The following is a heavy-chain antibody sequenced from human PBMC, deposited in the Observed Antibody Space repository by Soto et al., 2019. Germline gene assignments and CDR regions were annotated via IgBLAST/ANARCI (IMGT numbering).Heavy chain of an antibody. CDR3: ARGGPQVVAATTSTLVFGYYYMHV. J-gene: IGHJ6*03. CDR2: INHSGST. V-gene: IGHV4-34*01. Sequence: TLSLTCAVYGGSFSGYYWSWIRQPPGKGLEWIGEINHSGSTNYNPSLKSRVTISVDTSKNQFSLKLSSVTAADTAVYYCARGGPQVVAATTSTLVFGYYYMHVWGKGTTVTVSS. D-gene: IGHD2-15*01. CDR1: GGSFSGYY.